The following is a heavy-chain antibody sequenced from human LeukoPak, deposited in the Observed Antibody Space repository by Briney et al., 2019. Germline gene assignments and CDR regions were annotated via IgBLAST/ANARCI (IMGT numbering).Heavy chain of an antibody. CDR3: ARPTGVDDSNGYSVIWFDP. CDR1: GGSISSSSYY. CDR2: IYYSGST. D-gene: IGHD3-22*01. V-gene: IGHV4-39*01. Sequence: PSETLSLTCTVSGGSISSSSYYWGWIRQPPGKGLEWIGSIYYSGSTYYNPSLKSRVTISVDTSKNQFSLKLSSVTAADTAVYYCARPTGVDDSNGYSVIWFDPWGQGTLVTVSS. J-gene: IGHJ5*02.